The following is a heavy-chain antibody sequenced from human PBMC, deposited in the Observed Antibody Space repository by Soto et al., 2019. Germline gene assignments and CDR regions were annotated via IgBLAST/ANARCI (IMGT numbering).Heavy chain of an antibody. D-gene: IGHD2-2*01. CDR1: GYTFTSYY. Sequence: ASVKVSCKASGYTFTSYYMHWVRQAPGQGLEWMGIINPSGGSTSYAQKFQGRVTMTRDTSTGTVYMELSSLRSEDTAVYYCARDAGYCISTSCYALDYYYGMDVWGQGTTVTVSS. CDR2: INPSGGST. CDR3: ARDAGYCISTSCYALDYYYGMDV. J-gene: IGHJ6*02. V-gene: IGHV1-46*01.